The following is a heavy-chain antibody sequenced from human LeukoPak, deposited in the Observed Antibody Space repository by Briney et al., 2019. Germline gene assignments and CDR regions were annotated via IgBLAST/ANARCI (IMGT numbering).Heavy chain of an antibody. D-gene: IGHD3-3*01. V-gene: IGHV3-48*04. CDR1: GFTFSSYS. J-gene: IGHJ4*02. CDR2: ISSSSSTI. CDR3: ARMSGGFDY. Sequence: PGGSLRLSCAASGFTFSSYSMNWVRQAPGKGLEWVSYISSSSSTIYYADSVKGRFTISRDNAKNSLYLQMNSLRAEDTAVYYCARMSGGFDYWGQGTLVAVSS.